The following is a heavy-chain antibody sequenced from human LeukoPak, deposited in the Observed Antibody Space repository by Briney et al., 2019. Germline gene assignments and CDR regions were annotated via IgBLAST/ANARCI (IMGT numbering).Heavy chain of an antibody. CDR3: ARDKLGLGELSLYDQ. D-gene: IGHD3-16*02. Sequence: GASVKVSCKASGYTLTGYYMHWVRQAPGQGLEWMGWMNPNSGGTKYAQKFQGRVTMTRDTSISTAYMELSRLRSDDTAMYYCARDKLGLGELSLYDQWDQGTLVTVFS. CDR1: GYTLTGYY. V-gene: IGHV1-2*02. J-gene: IGHJ5*02. CDR2: MNPNSGGT.